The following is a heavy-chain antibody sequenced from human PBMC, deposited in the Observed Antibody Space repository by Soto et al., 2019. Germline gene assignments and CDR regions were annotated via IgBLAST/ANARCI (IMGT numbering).Heavy chain of an antibody. V-gene: IGHV3-53*02. CDR1: GFTVSSNY. Sequence: EVQLVETGGGLIQPGGSLRLSCAASGFTVSSNYRSWVRQAPGKGLEWVSVIYSGGSTYYADSVGGRLTISRDNSKNTLYLHMKSLRAEDTAVYYCARDPPATRHGMDVWGQGTTVTVSS. CDR3: ARDPPATRHGMDV. CDR2: IYSGGST. J-gene: IGHJ6*02.